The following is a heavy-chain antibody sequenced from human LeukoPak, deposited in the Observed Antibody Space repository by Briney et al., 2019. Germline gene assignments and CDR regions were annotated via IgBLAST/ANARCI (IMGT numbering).Heavy chain of an antibody. Sequence: GGSLRLSCAASGFTSSSYAMNWVRQAPGKGLEWVSAISGSGYYANYADSVKGRFTISRDNSKNTLYLQMNSLRAEETAVYSCAKTAVPGTMHSEYWGQGTLVTVSS. CDR3: AKTAVPGTMHSEY. V-gene: IGHV3-23*01. D-gene: IGHD6-19*01. CDR1: GFTSSSYA. CDR2: ISGSGYYA. J-gene: IGHJ4*02.